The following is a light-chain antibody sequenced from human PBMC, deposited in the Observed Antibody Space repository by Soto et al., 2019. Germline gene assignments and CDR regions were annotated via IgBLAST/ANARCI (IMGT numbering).Light chain of an antibody. CDR1: QPISSW. V-gene: IGKV1-5*01. CDR3: QHYNSYSEA. Sequence: DIQMTQSPSTLSASVGDTVTITCRASQPISSWLAWYHQKPGKAPKLLIYDASNLESGVPSRFSGSGSGTEFTLTINSLQPDDFATYYCQHYNSYSEAFGQGTKVDIK. CDR2: DAS. J-gene: IGKJ1*01.